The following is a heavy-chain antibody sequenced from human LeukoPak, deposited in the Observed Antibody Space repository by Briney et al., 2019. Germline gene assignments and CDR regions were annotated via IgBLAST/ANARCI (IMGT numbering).Heavy chain of an antibody. J-gene: IGHJ4*02. D-gene: IGHD2-15*01. CDR1: GGSISSYD. Sequence: PSETLSLTCTVSGGSISSYDWSWIRQPPGKGLEWIGYLYCSGNTNYNPSLKSRVTISIDTSKNQFSLKLSSVTAADTAVYYCARRYCSGGSCYPDYWGQGTLVTVSS. CDR3: ARRYCSGGSCYPDY. V-gene: IGHV4-59*08. CDR2: LYCSGNT.